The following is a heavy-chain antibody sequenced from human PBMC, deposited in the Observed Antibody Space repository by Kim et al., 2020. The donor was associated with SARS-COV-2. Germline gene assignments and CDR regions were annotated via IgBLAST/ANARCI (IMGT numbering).Heavy chain of an antibody. D-gene: IGHD5-12*01. J-gene: IGHJ4*02. CDR2: ISYDGSNR. CDR1: GFTFSTYA. V-gene: IGHV3-30*04. Sequence: GGSLRLSCAASGFTFSTYAMHWVRQAPGKGLEWVAVISYDGSNRYYADSVKGRFTISRDNSKNTLYMQMNSLRAEDTAVYYCARDWRRYWGYGMDVWGQGTLVTVSS. CDR3: ARDWRRYWGYGMDV.